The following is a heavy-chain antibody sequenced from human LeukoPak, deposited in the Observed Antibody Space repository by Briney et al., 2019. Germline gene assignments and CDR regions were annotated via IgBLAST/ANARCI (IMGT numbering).Heavy chain of an antibody. Sequence: NASETLSLTCTVSGGSISSSGYYWGWIRQPPGKGLEWIGSIYYSGSTYYNPSLKSRVTISVDTSKNQFSLKLSSVTAADTAVYYCARGVRGVSAYYYYYYMDVWGKGTTVTVSS. J-gene: IGHJ6*03. D-gene: IGHD3-10*01. CDR2: IYYSGST. CDR1: GGSISSSGYY. CDR3: ARGVRGVSAYYYYYYMDV. V-gene: IGHV4-39*07.